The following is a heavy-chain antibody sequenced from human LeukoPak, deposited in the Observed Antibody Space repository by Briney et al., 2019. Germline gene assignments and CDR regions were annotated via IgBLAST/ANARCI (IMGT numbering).Heavy chain of an antibody. CDR1: GYTFTGYY. CDR2: INPNSGGT. V-gene: IGHV1-2*02. Sequence: ASVKVSCKASGYTFTGYYMHCVRQAPGQGLEWMGWINPNSGGTNYAQKFQGRVTMTRDTSISTAYMELSRLRSDDTAVYYCASMIVVVTYDAFDIWGQGTMVTVSS. D-gene: IGHD3-22*01. J-gene: IGHJ3*02. CDR3: ASMIVVVTYDAFDI.